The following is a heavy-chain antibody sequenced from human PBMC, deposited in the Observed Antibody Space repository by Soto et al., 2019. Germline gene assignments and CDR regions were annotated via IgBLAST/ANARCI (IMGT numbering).Heavy chain of an antibody. CDR3: TAQFYFDASGYSFDL. J-gene: IGHJ4*02. V-gene: IGHV3-15*01. Sequence: PGGSLRLSCAASGFTFNNAWMGWVRQAPGQGLEWVGHMKSKSEGETTDYAAPVKGRFTISRDDSKNTVYLQMNGLTTEDTAVYYCTAQFYFDASGYSFDLWGQGTLVTVSS. D-gene: IGHD3-22*01. CDR1: GFTFNNAW. CDR2: MKSKSEGETT.